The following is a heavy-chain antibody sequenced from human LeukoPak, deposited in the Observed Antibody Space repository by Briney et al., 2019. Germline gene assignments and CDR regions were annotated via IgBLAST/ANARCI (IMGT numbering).Heavy chain of an antibody. CDR2: ISGNGGST. Sequence: GGSLRLSCAVSGLTFSSYAMSWVRQAPGKGLEWVSLISGNGGSTSYADSVKGRFTISRDNSKNTLYLQMNSLRAEDTAVYHCAKDLGMTMIVVLIRDAFDIWGQGTMVTVSS. D-gene: IGHD3-22*01. V-gene: IGHV3-23*01. CDR3: AKDLGMTMIVVLIRDAFDI. J-gene: IGHJ3*02. CDR1: GLTFSSYA.